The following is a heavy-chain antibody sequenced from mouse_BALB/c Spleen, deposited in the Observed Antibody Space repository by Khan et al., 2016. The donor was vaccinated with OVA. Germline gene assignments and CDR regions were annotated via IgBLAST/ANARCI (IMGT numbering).Heavy chain of an antibody. V-gene: IGHV3-2*02. CDR3: ARWFAY. CDR1: GYSITSDYA. CDR2: INYSGST. J-gene: IGHJ3*01. Sequence: EVQLQESGPGLVKPSQSLSLTCTVTGYSITSDYAWNWIRQFPGNKLEWMGYINYSGSTSYYPSLKSRISITRDTSKNQFFLQLNSVTTEDTATYYCARWFAYWGQGTLVTVSA.